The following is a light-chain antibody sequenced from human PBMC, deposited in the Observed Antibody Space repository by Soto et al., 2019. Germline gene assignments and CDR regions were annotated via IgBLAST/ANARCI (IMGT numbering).Light chain of an antibody. CDR2: KAS. J-gene: IGKJ4*01. Sequence: IQVTLSPAFLSASLGDRVTISCRASQGITNCLAWYQQKPGKDPKRLIYKASTLKSGVPSRFSGSGSGTEFTLTISSLQPEEFATYYCQQANSFPLTCGGGTKV. V-gene: IGKV1-12*01. CDR1: QGITNC. CDR3: QQANSFPLT.